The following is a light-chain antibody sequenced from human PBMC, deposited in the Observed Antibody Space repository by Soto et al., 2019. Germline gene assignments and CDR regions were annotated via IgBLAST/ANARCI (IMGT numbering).Light chain of an antibody. CDR3: SSYAGSNIYV. J-gene: IGLJ1*01. CDR1: SSDVGAYNY. V-gene: IGLV2-8*01. CDR2: EVS. Sequence: QSALTQPPSASGSPGQSVTISCTGTSSDVGAYNYLSWYQQHPGKAPKLMIYEVSKRPSGVPDRFSGSKSGNTASLTVSGLQADDEADYYCSSYAGSNIYVFGTGTKVTVL.